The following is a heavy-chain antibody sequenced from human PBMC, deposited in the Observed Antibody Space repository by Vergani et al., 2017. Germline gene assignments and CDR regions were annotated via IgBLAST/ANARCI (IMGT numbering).Heavy chain of an antibody. Sequence: QVQLVESGGGVVQPGGSLRLSCAASGFTFSSYGMHWVRQAPGKGLEWVAFIQYDGSNKYYADSVKGRFTISRDNSKNTLYLQMNSLRTEDTAVYYCAKVLGSSTWWGWFDPWGQGTLVTVSS. J-gene: IGHJ5*02. V-gene: IGHV3-30*02. CDR1: GFTFSSYG. CDR3: AKVLGSSTWWGWFDP. CDR2: IQYDGSNK. D-gene: IGHD6-13*01.